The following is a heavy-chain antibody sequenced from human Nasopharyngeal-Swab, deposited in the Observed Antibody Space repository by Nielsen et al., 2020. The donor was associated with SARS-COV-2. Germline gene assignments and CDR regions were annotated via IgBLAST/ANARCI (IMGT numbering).Heavy chain of an antibody. V-gene: IGHV3-74*03. J-gene: IGHJ5*02. CDR2: INGDGSIT. Sequence: WIRQPPGKGLEWVSHINGDGSITTYADSARGRFTISRDNAKNTLYLQMNSLKVEDTAVYYCVRDRPYGSRRSPQSWGQGTLVTVSS. CDR3: VRDRPYGSRRSPQS. D-gene: IGHD3-10*01.